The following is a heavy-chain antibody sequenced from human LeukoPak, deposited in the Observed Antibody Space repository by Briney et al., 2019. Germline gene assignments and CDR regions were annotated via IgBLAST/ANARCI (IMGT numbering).Heavy chain of an antibody. CDR3: ARDGHIVVVPAAIPAYYYYGMDV. Sequence: GGSLRLSCAASGFTVSTNYMSWVRQAPGKKLEWVSDIYSDGSTFYADSVKGRFTISRDNSKNTLYLQMNSLRAEDTAVYHCARDGHIVVVPAAIPAYYYYGMDVWGQGTTVTVSS. CDR2: IYSDGST. J-gene: IGHJ6*02. V-gene: IGHV3-53*01. D-gene: IGHD2-2*01. CDR1: GFTVSTNY.